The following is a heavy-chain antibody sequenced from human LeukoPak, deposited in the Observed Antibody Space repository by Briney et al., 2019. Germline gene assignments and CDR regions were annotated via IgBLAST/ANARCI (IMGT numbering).Heavy chain of an antibody. CDR3: ARVDYYGSGSYPLDY. J-gene: IGHJ4*02. Sequence: GGSLRLSCAASGFAVTNNYMSWVRQAPGKGLEWVSVIYSGGSTYYADSVKGRFTISRDNSKNTLYLQMNSLRAEDTAVYYCARVDYYGSGSYPLDYWGQGTLVTVSS. CDR2: IYSGGST. D-gene: IGHD3-10*01. V-gene: IGHV3-66*01. CDR1: GFAVTNNY.